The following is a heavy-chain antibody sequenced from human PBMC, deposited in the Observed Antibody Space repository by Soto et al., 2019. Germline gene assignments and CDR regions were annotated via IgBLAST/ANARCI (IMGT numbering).Heavy chain of an antibody. J-gene: IGHJ6*02. CDR1: GFSVRSNY. D-gene: IGHD2-2*01. Sequence: GGSLRLSCAASGFSVRSNYMTWVRQAPGKGLEWVSIIYIAGTTYYADSVEGRFTISRDNSKNTLSLQMNSLRAEDTAVYYCARDSQGVPPATPGYYFYGMDVWGQGTTVTVSS. V-gene: IGHV3-53*01. CDR3: ARDSQGVPPATPGYYFYGMDV. CDR2: IYIAGTT.